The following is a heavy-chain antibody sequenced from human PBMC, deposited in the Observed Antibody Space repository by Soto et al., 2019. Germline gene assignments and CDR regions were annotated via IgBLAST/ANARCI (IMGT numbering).Heavy chain of an antibody. CDR1: GYSFTSYW. D-gene: IGHD5-18*01. V-gene: IGHV5-51*01. J-gene: IGHJ6*02. Sequence: PGESLKISCKGSGYSFTSYWIGWVRQMPGKGLEWMGIIYPGDSDTRYSPSFQGQVTISADKSISTAYLQWSSLKASDTAMYYCARSPTTRDTAMPYGMDVWGQGTTVTVSS. CDR3: ARSPTTRDTAMPYGMDV. CDR2: IYPGDSDT.